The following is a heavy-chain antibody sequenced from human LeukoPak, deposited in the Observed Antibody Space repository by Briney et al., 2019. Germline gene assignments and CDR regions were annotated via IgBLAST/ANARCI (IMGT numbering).Heavy chain of an antibody. Sequence: SETLSLTCAVSGYSIRSGDYWGWIRQSPGKGLEWIGSIYHSGSTHYNPSLKSRVTISADTSKNQFSLMLSSVTAADTAVYYCAREAYYDSSGYYQRVFDYWGQGTLVTVSS. CDR1: GYSIRSGDY. J-gene: IGHJ4*02. V-gene: IGHV4-38-2*02. D-gene: IGHD3-22*01. CDR2: IYHSGST. CDR3: AREAYYDSSGYYQRVFDY.